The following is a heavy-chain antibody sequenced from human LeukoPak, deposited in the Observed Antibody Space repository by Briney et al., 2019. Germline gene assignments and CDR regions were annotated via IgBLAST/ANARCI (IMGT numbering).Heavy chain of an antibody. D-gene: IGHD5-18*01. Sequence: ASVKVSCKVSGYTLTELSMHWVRQAPGKGLEWIGGFDPEDGETIYAQKFQGRVTMTEDTSTDTAYMELSSLRSEDTAVYYCATRGYSYGLFDYWGQGTLVTVSS. CDR1: GYTLTELS. CDR2: FDPEDGET. CDR3: ATRGYSYGLFDY. V-gene: IGHV1-24*01. J-gene: IGHJ4*02.